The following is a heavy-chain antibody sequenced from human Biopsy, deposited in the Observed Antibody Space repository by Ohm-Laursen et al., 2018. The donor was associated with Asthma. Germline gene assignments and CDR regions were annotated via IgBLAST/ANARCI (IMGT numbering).Heavy chain of an antibody. J-gene: IGHJ4*02. CDR2: MYHSGSP. D-gene: IGHD3-22*01. V-gene: IGHV4-39*01. Sequence: SDTVSLPCTVSGGSITSSSYYWGWIRQPPGKGMEGIGSMYHSGSPYYHPSLKSRATISVDTSKNQLSLKMSTVTAADTAVYFCVRHQYSSSWSTFDYWGQGALVTVSS. CDR1: GGSITSSSYY. CDR3: VRHQYSSSWSTFDY.